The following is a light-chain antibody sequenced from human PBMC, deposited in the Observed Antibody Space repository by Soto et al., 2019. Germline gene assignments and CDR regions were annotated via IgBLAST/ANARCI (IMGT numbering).Light chain of an antibody. V-gene: IGKV1-12*01. CDR2: AAS. Sequence: DIQMTQSPSTVSASVGDRVTITCRASQGISSWLAWYKKKPGKAPKVLIYAASSLQSGVPSRFSGSGSGTDFTLTISSLQPEDFATCYCQQSNSFPWTVGQGTKVEIK. J-gene: IGKJ1*01. CDR1: QGISSW. CDR3: QQSNSFPWT.